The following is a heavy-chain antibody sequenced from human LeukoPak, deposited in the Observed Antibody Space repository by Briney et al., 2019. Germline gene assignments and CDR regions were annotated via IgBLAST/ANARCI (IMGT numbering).Heavy chain of an antibody. J-gene: IGHJ4*02. CDR1: GFTFSDYY. CDR3: AREVYYDARADFDY. V-gene: IGHV3-11*01. Sequence: GGSLRLSCAASGFTFSDYYMSWIRQAPGKGLEWVSYISSSGSTIYYADSVKGRFTISRDNAKNSLYLQMNSLRAEDTAVYYCAREVYYDARADFDYWGQGTLVTVYS. CDR2: ISSSGSTI. D-gene: IGHD3-22*01.